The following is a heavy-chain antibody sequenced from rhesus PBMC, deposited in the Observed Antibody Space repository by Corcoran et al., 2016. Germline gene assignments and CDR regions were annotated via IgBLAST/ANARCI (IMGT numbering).Heavy chain of an antibody. J-gene: IGHJ6*01. CDR3: AGERGVFYGLDS. CDR2: INGNGGST. V-gene: IGHV4-80*01. CDR1: GGSFSSYW. Sequence: QVQLQESGPGLVKPSETLSLPCAVSGGSFSSYWWSWIRQPHGKGLEWIGEINGNGGSTNYNPSLKSRVTISKDASKNQFSLKLSSVAAADTAVYYCAGERGVFYGLDSWGQGVVVTVSS. D-gene: IGHD1-14*01.